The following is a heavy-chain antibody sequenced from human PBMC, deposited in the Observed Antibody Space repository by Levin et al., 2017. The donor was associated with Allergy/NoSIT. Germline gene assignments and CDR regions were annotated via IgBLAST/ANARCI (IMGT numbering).Heavy chain of an antibody. CDR1: GGSISGYY. Sequence: PSETLSLTCTVSGGSISGYYWTWIREPPGKGLEWIGHIHYTGVTNYNPSLKSRVAISIDMSKNQFSLKLSSVTAADTDMYYWARGLAESSRYTHGYWGQGTLVTVSS. V-gene: IGHV4-59*01. CDR2: IHYTGVT. CDR3: ARGLAESSRYTHGY. D-gene: IGHD3-16*02. J-gene: IGHJ4*02.